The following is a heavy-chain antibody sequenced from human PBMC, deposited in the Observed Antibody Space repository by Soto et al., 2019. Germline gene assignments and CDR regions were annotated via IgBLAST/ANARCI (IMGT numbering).Heavy chain of an antibody. CDR2: INHSGST. Sequence: SETLSLTCAVYGGSFSGYYWSWIRQPPGKGLEWIGEINHSGSTNYNPSLKSRVTISVDTSKNQFSLKLSSVTAADTAVYYCARALKYCTNGVCYPWFDPWGQGTLVTVSS. V-gene: IGHV4-34*01. CDR3: ARALKYCTNGVCYPWFDP. CDR1: GGSFSGYY. J-gene: IGHJ5*02. D-gene: IGHD2-8*01.